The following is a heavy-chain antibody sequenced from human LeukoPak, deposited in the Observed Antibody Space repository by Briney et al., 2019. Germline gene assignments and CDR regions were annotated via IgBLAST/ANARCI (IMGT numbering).Heavy chain of an antibody. CDR2: RKQDGSEN. V-gene: IGHV3-7*01. J-gene: IGHJ4*02. CDR1: GFTFSSYW. D-gene: IGHD3-9*01. CDR3: AREGGHYDILTGGDY. Sequence: PGGSLRLSCAASGFTFSSYWMSWVRQAPGKGLEWVANRKQDGSENYYVDSVKGRFTISRDNAKNSLYLQMNSLRAEDTAVYYCAREGGHYDILTGGDYWGQGTLVTVSS.